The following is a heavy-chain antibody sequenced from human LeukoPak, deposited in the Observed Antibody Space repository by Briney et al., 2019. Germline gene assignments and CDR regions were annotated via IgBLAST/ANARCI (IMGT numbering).Heavy chain of an antibody. CDR3: ARVRYDYVWGSYRTYFDY. CDR1: GGSFSGYY. CDR2: INHSGST. Sequence: SETLSPTCAVYGGSFSGYYWSWIRQPPGKGLEWIGEINHSGSTNYNPSLKSRVTISVDTSKDQFSLKLSSVTAADTAVYYCARVRYDYVWGSYRTYFDYWGQGTLVTVSS. J-gene: IGHJ4*02. V-gene: IGHV4-34*01. D-gene: IGHD3-16*02.